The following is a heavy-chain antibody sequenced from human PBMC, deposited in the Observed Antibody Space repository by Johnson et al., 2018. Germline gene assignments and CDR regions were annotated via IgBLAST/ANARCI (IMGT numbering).Heavy chain of an antibody. D-gene: IGHD6-19*01. V-gene: IGHV3-30-3*01. J-gene: IGHJ6*03. Sequence: QVQLVESGGGVVQPGRSLRLSCAASGFTFSSYAMHWVRQAPGQGLEWVAVISYDGSNKYYADPVKGRFPIPRDNSKNTLYPQMNRLRAEDTAVYYCARDLRHSSGWYVDPYYYYMDVWGKGTTVTVSS. CDR3: ARDLRHSSGWYVDPYYYYMDV. CDR2: ISYDGSNK. CDR1: GFTFSSYA.